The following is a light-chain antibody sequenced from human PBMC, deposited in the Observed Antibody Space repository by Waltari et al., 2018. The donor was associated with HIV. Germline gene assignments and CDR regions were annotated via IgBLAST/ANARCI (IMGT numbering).Light chain of an antibody. CDR2: WAS. J-gene: IGKJ1*01. CDR3: QQYYMTPPT. V-gene: IGKV4-1*01. CDR1: QSILYSSRNANY. Sequence: DIVMTQSPESLALSLGERATISCKSSQSILYSSRNANYLAWYQQRPGQSPKFLIYWASTPASGVPQLLSGSWSGTDFTLNISSLQSEDVAVYFCQQYYMTPPTFGQGTRLEIK.